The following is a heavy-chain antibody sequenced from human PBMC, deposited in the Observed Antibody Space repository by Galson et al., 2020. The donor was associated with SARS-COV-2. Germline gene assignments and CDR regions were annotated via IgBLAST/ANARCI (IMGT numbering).Heavy chain of an antibody. Sequence: ASVKVSCKPSGYTFTGHYLHWVRQAPGQGLEWMGWINPNSGSTKYAQKFQGRVTMTRDTSISTAYMELSRLRSDDTAIYSCARAGQSPDYYYYYNLDVWGQGTTVTVSS. D-gene: IGHD3-10*01. CDR2: INPNSGST. CDR1: GYTFTGHY. J-gene: IGHJ6*02. V-gene: IGHV1-2*02. CDR3: ARAGQSPDYYYYYNLDV.